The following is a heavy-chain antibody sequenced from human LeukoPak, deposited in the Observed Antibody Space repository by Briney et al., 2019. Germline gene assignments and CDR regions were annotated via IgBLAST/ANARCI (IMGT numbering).Heavy chain of an antibody. D-gene: IGHD6-19*01. CDR3: ARGVAGTEGLFEY. Sequence: GASVNVSCKASGYTFTGYYMHCVRQAPGQGLEWMVWINPNSGGTNYAQKFQGRVTMTRDTSISTVYMELSRLRSDDTAVYFCARGVAGTEGLFEYWGQGTLVTVSS. CDR1: GYTFTGYY. CDR2: INPNSGGT. J-gene: IGHJ4*02. V-gene: IGHV1-2*02.